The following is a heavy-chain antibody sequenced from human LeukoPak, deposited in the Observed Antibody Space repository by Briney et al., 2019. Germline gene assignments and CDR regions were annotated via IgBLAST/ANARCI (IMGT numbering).Heavy chain of an antibody. D-gene: IGHD7-27*01. CDR1: RGSFSSGAYA. CDR3: ARGTNAATGEFDH. V-gene: IGHV4-30-2*01. J-gene: IGHJ4*02. Sequence: SETLSLTCAVSRGSFSSGAYAWTWIRQPPGKGLEWIGYIHDTGSTYYKPSLKSRLTMSVDRSKNHFSLQLTSVTAADTAVYFCARGTNAATGEFDHWGQGILVTVSS. CDR2: IHDTGST.